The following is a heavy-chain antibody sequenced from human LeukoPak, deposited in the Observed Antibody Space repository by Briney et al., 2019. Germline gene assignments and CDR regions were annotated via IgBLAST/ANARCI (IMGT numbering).Heavy chain of an antibody. V-gene: IGHV1-18*01. CDR2: ISAHNGNA. CDR3: ARAGGGYDILTGLDAFDI. CDR1: GYTFTSYG. D-gene: IGHD3-9*01. Sequence: ASVKVSCKTSGYTFTSYGINWVRQAPGQGLEWMGRISAHNGNANYAQKFQGRVTMTTDTLATTAYMELRSLRSEDTAVYYCARAGGGYDILTGLDAFDIWGQGTMVTVSS. J-gene: IGHJ3*02.